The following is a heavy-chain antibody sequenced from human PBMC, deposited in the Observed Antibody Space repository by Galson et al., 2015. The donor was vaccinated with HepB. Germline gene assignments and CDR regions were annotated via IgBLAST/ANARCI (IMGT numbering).Heavy chain of an antibody. D-gene: IGHD3-22*01. Sequence: SVKVSCKASGYTFTGYYMHWVRQAPGQGLEWMGRINPNSGGTNYAQKFQGRVTMTRDTSISTAYMELSRLRSDDTAVYYCAGDYYDSSGTIFDYWGQGTLVTVSS. J-gene: IGHJ4*02. CDR1: GYTFTGYY. CDR2: INPNSGGT. V-gene: IGHV1-2*06. CDR3: AGDYYDSSGTIFDY.